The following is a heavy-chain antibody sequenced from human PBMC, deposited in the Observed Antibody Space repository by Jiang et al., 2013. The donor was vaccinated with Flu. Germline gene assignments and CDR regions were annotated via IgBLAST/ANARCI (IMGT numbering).Heavy chain of an antibody. CDR3: ARISRIVGATNYFDY. Sequence: ARIDWDDDKYYSTSLKTRLTISKDTSKNQVVLTMTNMDPVDTATYYCARISRIVGATNYFDYWGQGTLVTVSS. CDR2: IDWDDDK. V-gene: IGHV2-70*10. D-gene: IGHD1-26*01. J-gene: IGHJ4*02.